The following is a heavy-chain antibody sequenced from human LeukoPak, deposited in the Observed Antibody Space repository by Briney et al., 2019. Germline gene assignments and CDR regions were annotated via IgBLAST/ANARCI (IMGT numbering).Heavy chain of an antibody. D-gene: IGHD3-22*01. CDR2: ISGSGGDT. J-gene: IGHJ3*02. CDR1: GFTFSNYG. Sequence: GGSLRLSCAASGFTFSNYGMSWVRQAPGKGLEWVSTISGSGGDTYYADSVKGRFTISRDNSKNTLYLQMNSLRAEDTAVYYCAKVRMITMIAYDAFDIWGQGTMVTVSS. V-gene: IGHV3-23*01. CDR3: AKVRMITMIAYDAFDI.